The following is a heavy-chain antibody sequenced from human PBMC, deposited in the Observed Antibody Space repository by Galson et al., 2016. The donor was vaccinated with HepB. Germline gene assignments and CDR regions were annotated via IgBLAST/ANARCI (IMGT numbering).Heavy chain of an antibody. J-gene: IGHJ4*02. V-gene: IGHV1-3*04. CDR1: GYTFTNYY. Sequence: SVKVSCKASGYTFTNYYMHWVRQAPGQGLEWMGWINTGNGDTRYSQSFQGRATITRDTSASTAYMELNTLTSEDTAVYYCVRDPVRGWAPFDYWGQGTLVTVSS. D-gene: IGHD6-19*01. CDR2: INTGNGDT. CDR3: VRDPVRGWAPFDY.